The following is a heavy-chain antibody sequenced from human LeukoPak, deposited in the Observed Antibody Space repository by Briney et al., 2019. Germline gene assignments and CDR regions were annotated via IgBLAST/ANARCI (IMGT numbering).Heavy chain of an antibody. CDR3: AKDPLGYCTSASCRYLDS. V-gene: IGHV3-30*02. CDR1: GFTFSSYG. J-gene: IGHJ5*01. Sequence: GGSLRLSCAASGFTFSSYGMHWVRQVPGKGLEWVAVIWYDGSHTYYADSVKGRFTISRDNSKNTLYLQMNSLRAEDTAVFYCAKDPLGYCTSASCRYLDSWGQGTLVTVSS. D-gene: IGHD2-8*01. CDR2: IWYDGSHT.